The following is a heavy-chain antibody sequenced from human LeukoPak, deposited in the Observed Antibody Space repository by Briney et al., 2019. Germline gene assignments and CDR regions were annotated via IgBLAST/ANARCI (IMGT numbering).Heavy chain of an antibody. V-gene: IGHV4-59*01. CDR3: ARSYSLVVLLYY. D-gene: IGHD3-10*01. CDR2: IYYSGST. J-gene: IGHJ4*02. CDR1: GGSIRRYY. Sequence: SETLSLTCTVHGGSIRRYYWSWIRQPPGQGLEWIAYIYYSGSTDYNPSLKSRVTISVDTSKNQFALKLTSVTAADTAVYYCARSYSLVVLLYYWGQGTLVTVSS.